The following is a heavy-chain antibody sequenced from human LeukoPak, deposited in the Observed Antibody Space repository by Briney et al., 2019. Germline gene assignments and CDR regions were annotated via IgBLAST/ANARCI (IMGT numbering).Heavy chain of an antibody. V-gene: IGHV1-69*04. CDR2: IIPILGIA. Sequence: GASVKVSCKASGGTFSSYAISWVRQAPGQGLEWTGRIIPILGIANYAQKFQGRVTITADKSTSTAYMELSSLRSEDTAVYYCARVDEGYYYYYGMDVWGQGTTVTVSS. D-gene: IGHD2-2*03. CDR1: GGTFSSYA. CDR3: ARVDEGYYYYYGMDV. J-gene: IGHJ6*02.